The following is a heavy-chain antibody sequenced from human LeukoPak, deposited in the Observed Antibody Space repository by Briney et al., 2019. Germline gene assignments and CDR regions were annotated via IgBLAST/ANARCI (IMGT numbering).Heavy chain of an antibody. CDR3: ARDIHDYYDSSGYYDY. D-gene: IGHD3-22*01. Sequence: SETLSPTCAVYSGSFSGYYWSWIRQPPGKGLEWIGEINHSGSTNYNPSLKSRVTISVDTSKNQFSLKLSSVTAADTAVYYCARDIHDYYDSSGYYDYWGQGTLVTVSS. V-gene: IGHV4-34*01. J-gene: IGHJ4*02. CDR2: INHSGST. CDR1: SGSFSGYY.